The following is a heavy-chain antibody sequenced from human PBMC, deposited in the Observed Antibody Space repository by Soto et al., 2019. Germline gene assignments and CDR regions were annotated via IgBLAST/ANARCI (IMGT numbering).Heavy chain of an antibody. CDR3: ARVQATVTSPFDC. J-gene: IGHJ4*02. V-gene: IGHV3-21*01. CDR1: GFTFNSYS. CDR2: ISGSGSYI. D-gene: IGHD4-17*01. Sequence: EVQLVVSGGNLVNPGGSLRLSCAASGFTFNSYSMHWVRQAPGKGLEWVSSISGSGSYIYYADSVQGRFTISRDNAKNSLSLRRNSLRAEDTAVYYCARVQATVTSPFDCWGQGTLVTVSS.